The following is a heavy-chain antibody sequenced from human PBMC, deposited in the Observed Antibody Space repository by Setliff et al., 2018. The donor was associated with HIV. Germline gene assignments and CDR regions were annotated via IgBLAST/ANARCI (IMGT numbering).Heavy chain of an antibody. CDR2: IYHYGSP. D-gene: IGHD2-15*01. J-gene: IGHJ4*02. V-gene: IGHV4-59*01. CDR3: ARGGRSDGYHIVS. CDR1: GGSISSYF. Sequence: SETLSLTCTVSGGSISSYFWTWIRQSPEKGLEWIGYIYHYGSPNYNPSLQSRVTLSVDTSKNQFSLTLTSVTAADTAVYYCARGGRSDGYHIVSWGQGILVTVSS.